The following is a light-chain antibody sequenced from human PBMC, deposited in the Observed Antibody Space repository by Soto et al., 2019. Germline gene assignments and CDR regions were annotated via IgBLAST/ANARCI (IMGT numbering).Light chain of an antibody. V-gene: IGLV1-40*01. CDR3: QSYDSSLSVYV. Sequence: QSVLTQPPSVSGAPGQRVTISCTGSSSNIGAGYDVHWYQQFPGKAPKLLIYGNTNRPSGVPDRFSGSKSGASASLAITGLQADDEADYCCQSYDSSLSVYVFGTGTKLTVL. J-gene: IGLJ1*01. CDR2: GNT. CDR1: SSNIGAGYD.